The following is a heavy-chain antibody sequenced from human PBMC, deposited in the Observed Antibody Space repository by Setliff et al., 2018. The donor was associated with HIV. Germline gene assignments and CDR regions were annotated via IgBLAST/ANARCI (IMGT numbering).Heavy chain of an antibody. V-gene: IGHV1-69*13. CDR1: GGTFSLYA. CDR2: VIPIFNTA. J-gene: IGHJ5*02. D-gene: IGHD5-12*01. Sequence: ASVKVSCKASGGTFSLYAINWVRQAPGQGLEWMGGVIPIFNTANYAQKFQGRVTITADGSTSTAYMELSSLRFEDTATYYCARDQATGYEKVWFSWIDPWGQGTLVTVSS. CDR3: ARDQATGYEKVWFSWIDP.